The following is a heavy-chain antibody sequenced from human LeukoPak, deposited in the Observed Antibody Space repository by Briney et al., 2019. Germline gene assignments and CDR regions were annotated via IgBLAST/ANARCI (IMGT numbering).Heavy chain of an antibody. CDR1: GYTFTGYY. Sequence: GASVTVSCKASGYTFTGYYMHWVRQAPGQGLEWMGWINPNSGGTNYAHKFQGRVTMTRDTSISTAYMEVSRLRSDDTAVYYCARTDFLSGYHSDYWGQGTRVTVSS. D-gene: IGHD3-3*01. CDR3: ARTDFLSGYHSDY. J-gene: IGHJ4*02. CDR2: INPNSGGT. V-gene: IGHV1-2*07.